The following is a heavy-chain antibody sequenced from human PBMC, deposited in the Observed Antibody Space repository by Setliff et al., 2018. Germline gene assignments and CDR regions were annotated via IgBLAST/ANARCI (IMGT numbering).Heavy chain of an antibody. CDR1: GFTFSTHG. V-gene: IGHV3-30*02. CDR2: IRSDTNNK. Sequence: GESLKISCAASGFTFSTHGIHWVRQAPGKGLEWVAFIRSDTNNKYYADFVKGRFTISRDNSKDTLYLQMNSLSIQDTAVYYCAKEISGGLIGNGMDVWGQGTTVTVSS. CDR3: AKEISGGLIGNGMDV. J-gene: IGHJ6*02. D-gene: IGHD3-16*02.